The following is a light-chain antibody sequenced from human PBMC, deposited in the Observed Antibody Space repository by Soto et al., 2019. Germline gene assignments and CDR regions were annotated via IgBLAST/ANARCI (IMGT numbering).Light chain of an antibody. Sequence: DIQLTQSPSFLSASVGDRVTITCRASQGISNHLAWYQQKPGKAPNFLIYATSTLQSGVPSRISGSGSGTEFTLTISSLQPEDFATYYCQQLKGYPLTFGGGNMVEIK. V-gene: IGKV1-9*01. J-gene: IGKJ4*01. CDR3: QQLKGYPLT. CDR1: QGISNH. CDR2: ATS.